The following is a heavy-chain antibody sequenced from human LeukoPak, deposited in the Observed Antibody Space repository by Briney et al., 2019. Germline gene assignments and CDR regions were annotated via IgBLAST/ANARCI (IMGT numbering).Heavy chain of an antibody. J-gene: IGHJ4*02. CDR2: ISGSGDNT. Sequence: GGSLRLSCAASGFTFSTYVMSWVRQAPGKGLEWVSGISGSGDNTYYADSVKGRFTISRDNSRNTLYLQMNSLRAEDTAVYYCAKGSGYDTDFDYWGQGTLVSVSS. CDR3: AKGSGYDTDFDY. CDR1: GFTFSTYV. V-gene: IGHV3-23*01. D-gene: IGHD5-12*01.